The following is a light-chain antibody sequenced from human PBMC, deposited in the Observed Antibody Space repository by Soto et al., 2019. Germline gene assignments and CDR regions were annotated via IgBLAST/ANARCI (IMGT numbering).Light chain of an antibody. CDR2: DVS. CDR3: SSYTSIVV. V-gene: IGLV2-14*01. CDR1: SSDVGGYNY. J-gene: IGLJ2*01. Sequence: QAVVTQPASVSGSPGQSITISCTGTSSDVGGYNYVSWYQQHPGKAPKLMIYDVSNRPSGVSNRFSGSKSGNTASLTISGLQAEDEADYYCSSYTSIVVFGGGTKVTVL.